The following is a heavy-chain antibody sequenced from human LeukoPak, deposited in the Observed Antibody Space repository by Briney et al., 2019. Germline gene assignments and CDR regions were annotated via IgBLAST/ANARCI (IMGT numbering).Heavy chain of an antibody. Sequence: SVKVSCKASGYIFTTYDINWVRQAPGQGLEWMGGIIPIFGTANYAQKFQGRVTITTDESTSTAYMELSSLRSEDTAVYYCARGGAPLGYCSSTSCYRAFDIWGQGTMVTVSS. CDR3: ARGGAPLGYCSSTSCYRAFDI. D-gene: IGHD2-2*01. J-gene: IGHJ3*02. CDR1: GYIFTTYD. CDR2: IIPIFGTA. V-gene: IGHV1-69*05.